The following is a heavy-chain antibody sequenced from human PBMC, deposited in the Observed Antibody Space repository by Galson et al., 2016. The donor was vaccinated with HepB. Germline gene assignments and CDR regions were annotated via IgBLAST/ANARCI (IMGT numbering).Heavy chain of an antibody. CDR2: VIPLFGAT. J-gene: IGHJ5*02. CDR1: GGTFSNFA. D-gene: IGHD3-10*01. CDR3: ARGGGSTMVRGVMPGWFDP. Sequence: SCKASGGTFSNFAISWLRQAAGQGLEWMGGVIPLFGATNYAQKFQGRVTITADKSTTTVYMDLSSLRSEDTALYYCARGGGSTMVRGVMPGWFDPRGQGTLVTVSS. V-gene: IGHV1-69*06.